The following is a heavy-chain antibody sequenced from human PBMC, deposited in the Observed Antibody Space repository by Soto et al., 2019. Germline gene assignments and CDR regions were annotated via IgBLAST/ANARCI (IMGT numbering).Heavy chain of an antibody. Sequence: GGSLRLSCAASGFTFSDYTMNWVLQAPGKGLEWVSSISANGGSTYYADSVKGRFTISRDNSQNTLSLQMSSLRAEDTAIYYCAKANRYCSGGTCFVFGYWGQGALVTVS. D-gene: IGHD2-15*01. CDR2: ISANGGST. J-gene: IGHJ4*02. CDR1: GFTFSDYT. CDR3: AKANRYCSGGTCFVFGY. V-gene: IGHV3-23*01.